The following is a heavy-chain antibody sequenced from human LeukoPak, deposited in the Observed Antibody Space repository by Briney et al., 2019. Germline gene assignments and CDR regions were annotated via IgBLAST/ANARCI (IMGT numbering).Heavy chain of an antibody. D-gene: IGHD1-1*01. CDR1: GFTFSRYS. CDR2: ISTVSTK. Sequence: GGSLRLSCAASGFTFSRYSMNWVRQAPGEGLEWLSYISTVSTKYYADSVKGRFTISRDNGKNSLYLQMTSLRAEDTAVYYCARGATGTIFDYWGQRILVTVSS. CDR3: ARGATGTIFDY. J-gene: IGHJ4*02. V-gene: IGHV3-48*01.